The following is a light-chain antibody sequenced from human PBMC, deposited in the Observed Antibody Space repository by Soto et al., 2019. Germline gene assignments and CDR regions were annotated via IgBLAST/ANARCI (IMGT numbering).Light chain of an antibody. CDR2: LAS. J-gene: IGKJ3*01. CDR3: MKALPHFT. CDR1: HSLLHINGYNY. V-gene: IGKV2-28*01. Sequence: DSVMTQSPLSLSVTPGEPASISCMSNHSLLHINGYNYLDWYVQRPGQSPHRLINLASNRASGVPDRFSGSGSGTDFTLHISRVEPEDVGIYYCMKALPHFTFGPGTTVDIK.